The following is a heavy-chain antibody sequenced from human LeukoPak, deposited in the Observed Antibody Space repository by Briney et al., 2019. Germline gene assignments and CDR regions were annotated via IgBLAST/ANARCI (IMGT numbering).Heavy chain of an antibody. D-gene: IGHD6-13*01. CDR2: INSDGSST. Sequence: GGSLRLSCAASGFTFSSYWMHWVRQAPGKGLVWVSRINSDGSSTSYADSVKGRFTISRDNAKNTLYLQMNSLRAEDTAVYYCAKLGDLAAAGTERFDYWGQGTLVTVSS. CDR1: GFTFSSYW. J-gene: IGHJ4*02. V-gene: IGHV3-74*01. CDR3: AKLGDLAAAGTERFDY.